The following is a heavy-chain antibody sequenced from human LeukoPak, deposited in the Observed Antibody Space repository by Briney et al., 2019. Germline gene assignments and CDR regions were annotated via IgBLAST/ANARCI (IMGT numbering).Heavy chain of an antibody. CDR1: GFTFGDYA. J-gene: IGHJ4*02. Sequence: GGSLRLPCTASGFTFGDYAMNWVRQAPGKGPEWVGFITSKAYGGTREYAASVKGRLTISRDDSKSTAYLQMNSLKTEDTAVYYCSRMTYCSGGSCSFDDWGQGTLVTVSS. V-gene: IGHV3-49*04. CDR3: SRMTYCSGGSCSFDD. CDR2: ITSKAYGGTR. D-gene: IGHD2-15*01.